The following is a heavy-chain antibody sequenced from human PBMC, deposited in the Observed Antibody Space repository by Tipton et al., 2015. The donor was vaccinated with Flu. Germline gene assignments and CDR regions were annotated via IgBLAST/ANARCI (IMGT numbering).Heavy chain of an antibody. CDR2: IHKTGTT. CDR1: GDSIGSDYY. Sequence: TLSLTCSVSGDSIGSDYYWAWIRQTPGKGLEWIGNIHKTGTTYFNPSLRSRVTFSVDTSKNQFSLKLASVTAADTAVYYCARDGSGYSDPFIDYWGQGTLVTVSS. J-gene: IGHJ4*02. D-gene: IGHD5-12*01. V-gene: IGHV4-38-2*02. CDR3: ARDGSGYSDPFIDY.